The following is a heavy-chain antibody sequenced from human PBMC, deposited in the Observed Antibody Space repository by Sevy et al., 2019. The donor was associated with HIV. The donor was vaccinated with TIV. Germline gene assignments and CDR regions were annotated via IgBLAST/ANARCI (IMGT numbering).Heavy chain of an antibody. D-gene: IGHD4-4*01. CDR1: GFSITETY. V-gene: IGHV3-53*05. Sequence: GGSLRLSCAASGFSITETYMTWVRQAPGKGLEWISVLYAGANKFYSDSVKGRFTVSKDISKNTLYLQMTSLTIEDTATYYCARDPTVKGWLDSWGQGTLVTVSS. CDR3: ARDPTVKGWLDS. CDR2: LYAGANK. J-gene: IGHJ4*02.